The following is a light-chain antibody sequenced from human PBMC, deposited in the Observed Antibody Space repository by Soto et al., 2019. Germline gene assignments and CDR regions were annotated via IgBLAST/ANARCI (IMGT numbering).Light chain of an antibody. V-gene: IGKV3-11*01. CDR1: QSVSSY. CDR2: DAS. CDR3: QQYGSSPQT. J-gene: IGKJ1*01. Sequence: EIVLTQSPATLSLSPGERATLSCRASQSVSSYLAWYQQKPGQAPRLLIYDASNRATGIPARFSGSGSGTDFTLTISSLEPEDFAVYSCQQYGSSPQTFGQGTKVEI.